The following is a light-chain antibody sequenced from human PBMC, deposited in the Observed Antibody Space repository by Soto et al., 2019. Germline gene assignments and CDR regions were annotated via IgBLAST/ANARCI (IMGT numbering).Light chain of an antibody. CDR1: SSNIGNNY. CDR3: ATWAGSLPGEV. V-gene: IGLV1-51*01. J-gene: IGLJ2*01. CDR2: DNN. Sequence: QSVLTQSPSVSAAPGQKVTISCSGSSSNIGNNYVSWYQQLPGTAPKLLIYDNNKRPSGIPDRFSGSKSGTSGTLDITGLQIGDEADYYCATWAGSLPGEVFGGGTKVTVL.